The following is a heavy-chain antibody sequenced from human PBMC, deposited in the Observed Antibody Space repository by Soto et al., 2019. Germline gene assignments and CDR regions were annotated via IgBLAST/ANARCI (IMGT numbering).Heavy chain of an antibody. D-gene: IGHD6-13*01. CDR2: IYYSGST. J-gene: IGHJ4*02. V-gene: IGHV4-59*01. CDR3: ARDPGSAAAGFDY. Sequence: SGTLSPTCPFSGGSIRNYYWRLVRPPPGKGLEWIGYIYYSGSTNYNPSLKSRVTISVDTSKNQFSLKLSSVTAADTAVYYCARDPGSAAAGFDYWGQGTLVTVSS. CDR1: GGSIRNYY.